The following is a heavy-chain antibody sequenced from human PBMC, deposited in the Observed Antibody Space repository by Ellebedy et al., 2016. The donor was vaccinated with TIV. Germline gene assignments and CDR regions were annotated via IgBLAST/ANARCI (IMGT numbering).Heavy chain of an antibody. Sequence: GESLKISCAASGFTFSPYAMAWVRQAPGKGLEWVSGIFGSGRQRYADSVKGRFTISRDNSKSTVDLQMNSLRAEDTAVYYCARSTVINPEGDAYDIWGQGTKVTVSS. J-gene: IGHJ3*02. D-gene: IGHD4-23*01. V-gene: IGHV3-23*05. CDR3: ARSTVINPEGDAYDI. CDR2: IFGSGRQR. CDR1: GFTFSPYA.